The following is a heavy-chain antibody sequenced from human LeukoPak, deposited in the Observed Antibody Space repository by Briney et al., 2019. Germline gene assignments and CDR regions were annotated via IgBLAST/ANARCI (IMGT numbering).Heavy chain of an antibody. CDR1: GDSVSSNSAA. D-gene: IGHD6-13*01. V-gene: IGHV6-1*01. Sequence: SQTLSLTCAISGDSVSSNSAAWNWIRQSPSRGLEWLGRTYYRSKWYNDYAVSVKSRITINPDTSKNQFSLQLNSVTPEDTAVYYCARAEVLSSWVPPYYYYYYMDVWGKGTTVTISS. CDR3: ARAEVLSSWVPPYYYYYYMDV. CDR2: TYYRSKWYN. J-gene: IGHJ6*03.